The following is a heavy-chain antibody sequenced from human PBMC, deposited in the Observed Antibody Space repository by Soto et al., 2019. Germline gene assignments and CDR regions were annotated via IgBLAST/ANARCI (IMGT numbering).Heavy chain of an antibody. Sequence: QVQLQESGPGLVKPSETLSLTCTVSGGSISSYYWSWIRQPPGKGLEWIGYIYYSGSTNYNPSLHSRVTNSVATSTNQFSLKLSSVTAADTAVYYCARTHGTVALRGLFDYWGQGTLVTVSS. CDR1: GGSISSYY. J-gene: IGHJ4*02. V-gene: IGHV4-59*08. CDR3: ARTHGTVALRGLFDY. CDR2: IYYSGST. D-gene: IGHD4-17*01.